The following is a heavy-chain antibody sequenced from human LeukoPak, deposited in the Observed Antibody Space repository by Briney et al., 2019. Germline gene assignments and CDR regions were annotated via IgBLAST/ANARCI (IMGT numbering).Heavy chain of an antibody. D-gene: IGHD4-17*01. J-gene: IGHJ3*02. Sequence: ASVKVSCKASGYSFTDHYIHWVRQAPGQGLEWMGWINPNSGGTNYAQEFQGGVTMTRDTSVNTAYMELSRLRSDDTAVYYCTRVRRSDYFPDVFDIWGQGTMVTVSS. CDR3: TRVRRSDYFPDVFDI. V-gene: IGHV1-2*02. CDR1: GYSFTDHY. CDR2: INPNSGGT.